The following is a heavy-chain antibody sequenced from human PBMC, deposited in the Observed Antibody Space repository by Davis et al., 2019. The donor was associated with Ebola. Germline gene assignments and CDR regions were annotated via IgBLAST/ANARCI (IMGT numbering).Heavy chain of an antibody. D-gene: IGHD3-22*01. V-gene: IGHV4-34*01. J-gene: IGHJ4*02. CDR3: ARVTYYYESSGSLYYFDY. CDR1: GGSFSAYY. Sequence: SETLSLTCAVYGGSFSAYYWSWIRQPPGKGLEWIGEINHSGSTNYNPSLKSRVTISVDTSKNQFSLKLSSVTAADTAVYYCARVTYYYESSGSLYYFDYGGKGTLVTVSS. CDR2: INHSGST.